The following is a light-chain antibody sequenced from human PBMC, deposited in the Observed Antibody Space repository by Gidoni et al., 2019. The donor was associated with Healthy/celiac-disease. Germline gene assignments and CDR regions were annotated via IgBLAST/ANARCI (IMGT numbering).Light chain of an antibody. CDR1: SPNNGSNY. CDR3: AAWDDSMSGRVV. Sequence: SVLTQPPPAPGPPGQRVTFSCSARSPNNGSNYEYCYRQLPGTAPTLLIYSNKQRPSGVPDRFSGSRSSTSASLAISGLRSEDEADYYCAAWDDSMSGRVVFGGGTKLTVL. J-gene: IGLJ2*01. CDR2: SNK. V-gene: IGLV1-47*02.